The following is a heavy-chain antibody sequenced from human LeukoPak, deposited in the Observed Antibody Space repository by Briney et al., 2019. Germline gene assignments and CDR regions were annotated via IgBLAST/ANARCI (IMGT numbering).Heavy chain of an antibody. CDR3: ARVPLYGSGPNRAGLGFDP. CDR1: GFTFSSYW. D-gene: IGHD3-10*01. V-gene: IGHV3-7*01. CDR2: IKQDGSEK. J-gene: IGHJ5*02. Sequence: GGSLRLSCAASGFTFSSYWMSWVRQAPGKGLEWVANIKQDGSEKYYVDSVKGRFTISRDNAKNSLYLQMNSLRAEDTAVYYCARVPLYGSGPNRAGLGFDPWGQGTLVTVSS.